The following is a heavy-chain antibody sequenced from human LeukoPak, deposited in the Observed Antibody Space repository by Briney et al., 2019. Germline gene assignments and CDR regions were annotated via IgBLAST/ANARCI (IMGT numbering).Heavy chain of an antibody. CDR2: ISGHNGNT. V-gene: IGHV1-18*01. CDR3: ARGGVSVYFSILGDS. D-gene: IGHD3-22*01. J-gene: IGHJ4*02. CDR1: GYTFTNFG. Sequence: ASVKVSCKTSGYTFTNFGINWVRQAPGQGLEWMGWISGHNGNTKYAQMLQGRVTMTTNTSTSTAYMELRSLRSDDTAVYFCARGGVSVYFSILGDSWGQGTLVTVSS.